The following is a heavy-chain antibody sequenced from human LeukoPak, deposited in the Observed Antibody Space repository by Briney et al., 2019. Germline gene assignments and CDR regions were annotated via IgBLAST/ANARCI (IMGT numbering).Heavy chain of an antibody. J-gene: IGHJ6*02. CDR1: GFTVSNNY. Sequence: GGSLRLSCAVSGFTVSNNYMDWVRQPPGKGLEWVSVIYSGGSTYSADSVKGRFTISRDNSKNTLYLQMNSLRAEDTAVYYCAAIDRVYYYYGMDVWGQGTTVTVSS. CDR2: IYSGGST. V-gene: IGHV3-66*01. CDR3: AAIDRVYYYYGMDV. D-gene: IGHD3-22*01.